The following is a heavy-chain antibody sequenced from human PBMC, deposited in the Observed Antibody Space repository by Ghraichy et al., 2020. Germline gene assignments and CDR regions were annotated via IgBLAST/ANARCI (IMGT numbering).Heavy chain of an antibody. CDR3: ARGGGGWLRPDPSYFDY. CDR2: IYSGGST. Sequence: GGSLRLSCAASGFTVSSNYMSWVRQAPGKGLEWVSVIYSGGSTYYADSVKGRFTISRDNSKNTLYLQMNSLRAEDTAVYYCARGGGGWLRPDPSYFDYWGQGTLVTVSS. CDR1: GFTVSSNY. J-gene: IGHJ4*02. D-gene: IGHD5-12*01. V-gene: IGHV3-53*01.